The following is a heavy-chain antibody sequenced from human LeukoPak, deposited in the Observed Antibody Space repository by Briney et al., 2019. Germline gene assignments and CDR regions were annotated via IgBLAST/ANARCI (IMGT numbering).Heavy chain of an antibody. J-gene: IGHJ6*02. CDR1: GFTFRDYY. Sequence: PGGSLRLSCAASGFTFRDYYMGSIRQAPGKGLEWVSYISSSSSYTNYADSVKGRFTISRDSAKNSLYLQMNSLRAEDTAVYYCARDGRLASGDVLRYVDWLGIGEYYYGMDVWGQGTTVTVSS. D-gene: IGHD3-9*01. CDR3: ARDGRLASGDVLRYVDWLGIGEYYYGMDV. CDR2: ISSSSSYT. V-gene: IGHV3-11*06.